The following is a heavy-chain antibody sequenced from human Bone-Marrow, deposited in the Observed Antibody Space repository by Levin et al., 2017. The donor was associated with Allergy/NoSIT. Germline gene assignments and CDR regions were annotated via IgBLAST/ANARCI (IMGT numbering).Heavy chain of an antibody. J-gene: IGHJ6*03. V-gene: IGHV4-34*01. D-gene: IGHD3-10*01. CDR1: GGSFSGYY. CDR3: ARDFRYYYGSRNYYYMDV. CDR2: INHSGST. Sequence: PSETLSLTCAVYGGSFSGYYWSWIRQPPGKGLEWIGEINHSGSTNYNPSLKSRVTISVDTSVNQFSLRLSSVTAADTAVYYCARDFRYYYGSRNYYYMDVWGKGTTVTVSS.